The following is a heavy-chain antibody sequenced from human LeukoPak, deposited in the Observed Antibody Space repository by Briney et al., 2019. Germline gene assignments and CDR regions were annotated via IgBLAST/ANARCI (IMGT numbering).Heavy chain of an antibody. CDR3: ATKLERRTEPFDY. CDR1: GFTFSSYS. V-gene: IGHV3-21*01. D-gene: IGHD1-1*01. J-gene: IGHJ4*02. Sequence: PGGSLRLSCAASGFTFSSYSMNWVRQAPGKGLEWVPSISSSSSYIYYADSVKGRFTISRDNAKNSLYLQMNSLRAEDTAVYYCATKLERRTEPFDYWGQGTLVTVSS. CDR2: ISSSSSYI.